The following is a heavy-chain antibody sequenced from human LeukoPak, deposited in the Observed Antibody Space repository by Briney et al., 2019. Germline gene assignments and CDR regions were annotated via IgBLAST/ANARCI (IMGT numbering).Heavy chain of an antibody. Sequence: SETLSLTCAISGGSINNYYWSWIRQPRGKGLEWIGYIYYSGTTNYSPSLNSRVNISLDTAKSQFSLRLSSVTAADTAVYYCARQTAKNVDTARFDSWGQGTLVTVSS. V-gene: IGHV4-59*08. J-gene: IGHJ4*02. CDR2: IYYSGTT. D-gene: IGHD5-18*01. CDR1: GGSINNYY. CDR3: ARQTAKNVDTARFDS.